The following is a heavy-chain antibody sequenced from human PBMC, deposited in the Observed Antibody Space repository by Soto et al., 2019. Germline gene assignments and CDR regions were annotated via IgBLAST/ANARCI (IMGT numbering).Heavy chain of an antibody. V-gene: IGHV3-30*18. J-gene: IGHJ6*02. CDR2: ISYDRSNE. Sequence: GGSLRLSCAASGFTFSNYGMHWVLQAPGKGLEWVAVISYDRSNEYYADSVKGRFTISRDNSKNTLYLQMNSLRAEDTAVYYCAKTDYYDGSGYYSAYYYYGMDVWGQGTTVTVSS. D-gene: IGHD3-22*01. CDR3: AKTDYYDGSGYYSAYYYYGMDV. CDR1: GFTFSNYG.